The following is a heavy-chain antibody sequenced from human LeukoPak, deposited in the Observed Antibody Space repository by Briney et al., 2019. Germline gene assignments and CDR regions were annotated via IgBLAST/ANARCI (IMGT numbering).Heavy chain of an antibody. D-gene: IGHD6-13*01. CDR1: GFLLTTSGLG. CDR2: IYWNDDK. CDR3: AHRRRSDSWYDLNWFDP. V-gene: IGHV2-5*01. J-gene: IGHJ5*02. Sequence: SGPTLVKPTQTLTLTCTFSGFLLTTSGLGVGWIHQPPGKALEWLALIYWNDDKRYSPSLKSRLTITKDTSKNQVVLTMTNMDPVDTATYYCAHRRRSDSWYDLNWFDPWGQGTLVTVSS.